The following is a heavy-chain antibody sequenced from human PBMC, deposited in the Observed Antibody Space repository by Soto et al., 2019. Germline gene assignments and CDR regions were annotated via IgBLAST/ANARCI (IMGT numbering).Heavy chain of an antibody. D-gene: IGHD1-1*01. Sequence: QVQLVQSGAEVKKPGSSVKVSCKASGGTFSSYAISWVRQAPGQGLEWMGGIIPVFETPSYAQKFQGRVTITEDESKSTAYMELSSRTSEDTAVYYCARPSRTGYQYGMDVWGQGTTVTVSS. J-gene: IGHJ6*02. CDR2: IIPVFETP. V-gene: IGHV1-69*01. CDR3: ARPSRTGYQYGMDV. CDR1: GGTFSSYA.